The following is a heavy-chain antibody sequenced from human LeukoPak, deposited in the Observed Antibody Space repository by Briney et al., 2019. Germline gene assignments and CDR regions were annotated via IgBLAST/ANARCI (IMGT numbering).Heavy chain of an antibody. V-gene: IGHV4-39*01. CDR2: IYYSGST. J-gene: IGHJ3*02. Sequence: PSETLSLTCTVSGDSISSSSYYWGWIRQPPGKGLEWIVTIYYSGSTYYNPSLKSRVTISVDTSKNQFSLKLSSVTAADTAVYYCARRGARYSSSSGAFDIWGQGTMVTVSS. CDR3: ARRGARYSSSSGAFDI. D-gene: IGHD6-6*01. CDR1: GDSISSSSYY.